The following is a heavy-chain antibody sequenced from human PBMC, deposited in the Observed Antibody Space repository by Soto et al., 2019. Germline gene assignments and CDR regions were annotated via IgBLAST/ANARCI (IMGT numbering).Heavy chain of an antibody. V-gene: IGHV3-21*01. J-gene: IGHJ6*02. Sequence: EVQLVESGGGLVKPGGSLRLSCAASGFTFSSYSMNWVRQAPGKGLEWVSSISSSSSYIYYADSVKGRFTISRDNAKNSLYLQMNSLRAEDTAVYYCARGSYGDYRGGMDVWGQGTTVTVSS. CDR1: GFTFSSYS. CDR3: ARGSYGDYRGGMDV. D-gene: IGHD4-17*01. CDR2: ISSSSSYI.